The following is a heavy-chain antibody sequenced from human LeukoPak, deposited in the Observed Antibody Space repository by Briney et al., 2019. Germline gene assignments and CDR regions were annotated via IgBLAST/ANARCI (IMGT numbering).Heavy chain of an antibody. D-gene: IGHD3-22*01. CDR1: GGSISSYC. CDR3: ARVPYYYDSSGGGNYYYYYMDV. Sequence: PSETLSLTCTVSGGSISSYCWSWIRQPPGKGLEWIGYIYYSGSTNYNPSLKSRVTISVDTSKNQFSLKLSSGTAADTAVYYCARVPYYYDSSGGGNYYYYYMDVWGKGTTVTVSS. CDR2: IYYSGST. J-gene: IGHJ6*03. V-gene: IGHV4-59*01.